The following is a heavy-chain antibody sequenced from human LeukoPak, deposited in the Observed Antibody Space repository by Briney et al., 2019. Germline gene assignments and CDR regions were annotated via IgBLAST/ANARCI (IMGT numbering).Heavy chain of an antibody. Sequence: AGGSLRLSCAAPGFTFSSYSMNWVRQAPGKGLEWVSYITSSSSTIYYADSVKGRFTISRDNAKNSLSLQMNSLRDEDTAVYFCTRDPHALDYWGQGTLVTVSS. V-gene: IGHV3-48*02. J-gene: IGHJ4*02. CDR2: ITSSSSTI. CDR1: GFTFSSYS. CDR3: TRDPHALDY.